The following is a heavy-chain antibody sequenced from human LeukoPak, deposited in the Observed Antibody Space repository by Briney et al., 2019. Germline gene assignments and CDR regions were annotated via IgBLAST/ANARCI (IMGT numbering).Heavy chain of an antibody. CDR1: GFTFSSYA. CDR3: ARAPLHLAMYHYFDY. Sequence: GGSLRLSCAASGFTFSSYAMSWVRQAPGKGLEWVAVISYDGSNKYYADSVKGRFTISRDNSKNTLYLQMNSLRAEDTAVYYCARAPLHLAMYHYFDYWGQGTLVTVSS. J-gene: IGHJ4*02. V-gene: IGHV3-30*03. D-gene: IGHD2-2*01. CDR2: ISYDGSNK.